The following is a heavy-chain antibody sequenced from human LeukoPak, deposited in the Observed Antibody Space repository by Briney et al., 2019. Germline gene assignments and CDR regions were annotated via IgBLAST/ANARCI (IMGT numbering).Heavy chain of an antibody. CDR1: GGSISSGGYY. J-gene: IGHJ5*02. CDR3: ARAVVVPAAMGWFDP. V-gene: IGHV4-30-2*01. D-gene: IGHD2-2*01. CDR2: IYHSGST. Sequence: PSETLPLTCTVSGGSISSGGYYWSWIRQPPGKGLEWIGYIYHSGSTYYNPSLKSRVTISVDRSKNQFSLKLSSVTAADTAVYYCARAVVVPAAMGWFDPWGQGTLVTVSS.